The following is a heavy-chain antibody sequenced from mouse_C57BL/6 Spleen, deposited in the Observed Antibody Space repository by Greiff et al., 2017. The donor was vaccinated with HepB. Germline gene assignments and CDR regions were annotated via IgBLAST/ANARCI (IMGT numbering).Heavy chain of an antibody. CDR2: ILPGSGST. D-gene: IGHD1-1*01. Sequence: QVQLKESGAELMKPGASVKLSCTATGYTFTGYWIDWVKQRPGHGLEWIGDILPGSGSTNYNEKFKGQATFTADTSSNTAYMQLSSLTTEDSAIYYCARVGPTVVASYWGQGTTLTVSS. CDR1: GYTFTGYW. CDR3: ARVGPTVVASY. J-gene: IGHJ2*01. V-gene: IGHV1-9*01.